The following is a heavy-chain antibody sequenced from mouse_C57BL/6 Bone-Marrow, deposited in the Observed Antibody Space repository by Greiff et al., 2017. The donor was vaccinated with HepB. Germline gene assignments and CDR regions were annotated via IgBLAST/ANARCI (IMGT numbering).Heavy chain of an antibody. J-gene: IGHJ3*01. CDR3: AREGILLRLFAY. CDR2: IHPNSGST. CDR1: GYTFTSYW. V-gene: IGHV1-64*01. D-gene: IGHD1-1*01. Sequence: QVQLQQPGAELVKPGASVKLSCKASGYTFTSYWMHWVKQRPGQGLEWIGMIHPNSGSTNYNEKFKSKATLTVDKSSSTAYMQLSSLTSEDSAVYYCAREGILLRLFAYWGQGTLVTVSA.